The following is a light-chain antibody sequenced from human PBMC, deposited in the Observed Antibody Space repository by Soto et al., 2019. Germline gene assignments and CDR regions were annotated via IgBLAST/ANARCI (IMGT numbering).Light chain of an antibody. CDR3: SSYTSRSTVV. Sequence: QSVLTQPASVSGSPGQSITICCTGTSSDVGGYNYVSWYQQHPGKAPKLMIYEVSNRPSGVSNRFSGSTSGNTASLTISGLQAEDEADYYCSSYTSRSTVVFGGGTQLTVL. CDR1: SSDVGGYNY. CDR2: EVS. V-gene: IGLV2-14*01. J-gene: IGLJ2*01.